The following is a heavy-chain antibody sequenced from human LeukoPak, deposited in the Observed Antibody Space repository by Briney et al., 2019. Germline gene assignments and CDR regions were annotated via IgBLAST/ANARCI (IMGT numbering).Heavy chain of an antibody. CDR2: FYYSGNT. V-gene: IGHV4-39*01. CDR3: ARYNLPRARITMVWGAVPLSSFDP. CDR1: GVSTTHY. D-gene: IGHD3-10*01. J-gene: IGHJ5*02. Sequence: SETLSLTCTVSGVSTTHYWGWIRQPPGKGLEWIGSFYYSGNTYYNSSLESRVTISVDTSKNQFSLKLTSVTAADTAIYYCARYNLPRARITMVWGAVPLSSFDPWGQGTLVTVSS.